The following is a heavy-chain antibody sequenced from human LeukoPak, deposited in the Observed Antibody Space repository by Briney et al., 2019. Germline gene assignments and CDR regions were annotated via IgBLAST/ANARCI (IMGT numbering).Heavy chain of an antibody. CDR1: GFTFSDYY. CDR3: AKDLARYYYDSSGVDY. CDR2: ISSSGSTI. J-gene: IGHJ4*02. D-gene: IGHD3-22*01. V-gene: IGHV3-11*04. Sequence: GGSLRLSCVASGFTFSDYYMSWIRQAPGKGLEWVSYISSSGSTIYYADSVKGRFTISRDNAKNSLYLQMNSLRAEDTAVYYCAKDLARYYYDSSGVDYWGQGTLVTVSS.